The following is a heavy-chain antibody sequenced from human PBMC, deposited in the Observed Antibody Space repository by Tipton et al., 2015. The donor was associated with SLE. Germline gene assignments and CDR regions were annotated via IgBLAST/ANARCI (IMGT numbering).Heavy chain of an antibody. V-gene: IGHV3-15*01. Sequence: SLRLSCAASGFTFSTYSMSWVRQAPGKGLEWVGRIKSKTDGGTTDSASPVNDRFTISRVDSKNTRYLQRNSLKTEDTAVFYCTAYLFGAPYVSSMEGWGQGTTVTVSS. CDR3: TAYLFGAPYVSSMEG. J-gene: IGHJ6*01. CDR1: GFTFSTYS. CDR2: IKSKTDGGTT. D-gene: IGHD3-16*01.